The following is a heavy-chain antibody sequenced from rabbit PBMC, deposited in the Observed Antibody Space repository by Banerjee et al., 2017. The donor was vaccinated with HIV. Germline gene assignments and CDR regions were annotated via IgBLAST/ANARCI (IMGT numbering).Heavy chain of an antibody. D-gene: IGHD1-1*01. CDR2: IDAGSNGNT. CDR1: GFSFSNKYV. J-gene: IGHJ6*01. CDR3: AREEYVGGDYTWDL. Sequence: QEQLEESGGGLVKPEGSLTLTCKASGFSFSNKYVMCWVRQAPGKGLEWIACIDAGSNGNTYYASWAKGRFTVSKTSSTTVTLQMTSLTAADTATYFCAREEYVGGDYTWDLWGPGTLVTVS. V-gene: IGHV1S45*01.